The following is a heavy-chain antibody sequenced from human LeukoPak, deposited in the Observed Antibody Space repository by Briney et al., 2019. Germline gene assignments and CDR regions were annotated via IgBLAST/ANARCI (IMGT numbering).Heavy chain of an antibody. CDR1: GFTFSSYS. D-gene: IGHD3-16*01. CDR3: ARSFGTNWFDP. V-gene: IGHV3-21*01. Sequence: GGSLRLSCAASGFTFSSYSMNWVRQAPGKGLEWVSSISSSSSYIYYADSVKGRFTISRDNAKNSLYLQMNSLRAEDTTVYYCARSFGTNWFDPWGQGTLVTVSS. CDR2: ISSSSSYI. J-gene: IGHJ5*02.